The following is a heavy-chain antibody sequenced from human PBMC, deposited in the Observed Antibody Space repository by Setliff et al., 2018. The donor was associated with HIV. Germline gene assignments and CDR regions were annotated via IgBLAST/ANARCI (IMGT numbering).Heavy chain of an antibody. Sequence: PGESLKISCKGFGYNFNTYWIAWVRQVPGQGLEWMGIIYPIDSETKYSPSFQGQVTISVDRSISTAYLQWNNLNASDSPIYYCARHPPRGYPTNWFDPWGQGTLVTVSS. J-gene: IGHJ5*02. V-gene: IGHV5-51*01. CDR1: GYNFNTYW. D-gene: IGHD3-16*02. CDR3: ARHPPRGYPTNWFDP. CDR2: IYPIDSET.